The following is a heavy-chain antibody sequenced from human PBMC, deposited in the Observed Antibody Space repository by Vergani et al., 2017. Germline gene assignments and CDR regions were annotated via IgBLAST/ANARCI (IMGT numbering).Heavy chain of an antibody. D-gene: IGHD4-17*01. J-gene: IGHJ5*02. Sequence: QITLKESGPTLVKPTQTLTLTCTFSGFSLSTSGVGVGWIRQPPGKALEWLALIYWDDDKRYSPSLKSRLTITKDTSKNQVVLTMTNMDPVDTATYYCAHMLSRGNIDGDYVWIFDPWGQGTLVTVSS. V-gene: IGHV2-5*02. CDR1: GFSLSTSGVG. CDR3: AHMLSRGNIDGDYVWIFDP. CDR2: IYWDDDK.